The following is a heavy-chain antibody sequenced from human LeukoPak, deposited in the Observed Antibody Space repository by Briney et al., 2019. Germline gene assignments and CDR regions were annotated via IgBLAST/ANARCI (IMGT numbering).Heavy chain of an antibody. CDR3: ARDVRGWSYFDY. CDR1: GYTFIIYG. J-gene: IGHJ4*02. D-gene: IGHD6-19*01. CDR2: INGYNGNT. Sequence: GGAVKVSCKASGYTFIIYGISGVPQAPGQGREWMGWINGYNGNTNYAQKLQGRVTMTTDTSTSTDYMELRSLRCDDTAVYYCARDVRGWSYFDYWGQGTLVTVSS. V-gene: IGHV1-18*04.